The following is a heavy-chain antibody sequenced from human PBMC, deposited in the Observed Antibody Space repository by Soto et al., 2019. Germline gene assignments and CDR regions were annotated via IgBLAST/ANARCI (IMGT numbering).Heavy chain of an antibody. V-gene: IGHV2-5*02. D-gene: IGHD2-21*02. CDR2: ISWDDDK. CDR1: GFSLSTSGVG. J-gene: IGHJ6*02. Sequence: QITLKESGPTLVKPTQTLTLTCTFSGFSLSTSGVGVGWIRQPPGKALEWLALISWDDDKRYSPSLRSRLTISKDTSKIQVVLTMTNMDPVDTATYYCIQSRCGGDCLQSYASHYYYGMDVWGQGTTVTVSS. CDR3: IQSRCGGDCLQSYASHYYYGMDV.